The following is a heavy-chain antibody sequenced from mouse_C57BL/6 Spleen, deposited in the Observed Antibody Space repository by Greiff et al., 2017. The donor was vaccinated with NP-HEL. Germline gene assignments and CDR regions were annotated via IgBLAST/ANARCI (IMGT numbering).Heavy chain of an antibody. D-gene: IGHD1-1*01. J-gene: IGHJ2*01. Sequence: EVQLQQSGAELVRPGASVKLSCTASGFNIKDDYMHWVKQRPEQGLEWIGWIDPENGDTEYASKFQGKATITADTSSNPAYLQLSSLTSEDTAVYYCTTAVGNYYGSRGVYYFDYWGQGTTLTVSS. CDR1: GFNIKDDY. CDR3: TTAVGNYYGSRGVYYFDY. CDR2: IDPENGDT. V-gene: IGHV14-4*01.